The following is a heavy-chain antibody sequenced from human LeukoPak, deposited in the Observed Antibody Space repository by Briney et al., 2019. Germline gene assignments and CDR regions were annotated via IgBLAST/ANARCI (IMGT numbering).Heavy chain of an antibody. V-gene: IGHV3-74*01. D-gene: IGHD2-21*02. CDR2: INPEGTTA. CDR1: GFTFSTYW. CDR3: VFFYTALKIPY. Sequence: GGVQRLSCAASGFTFSTYWMHWVRQAPGKGLVWVSVINPEGTTATYADSVKGRFTISRDNAKNTLYLQMDSLRAEDTAIYYCVFFYTALKIPYWGQGGLVTVSS. J-gene: IGHJ4*02.